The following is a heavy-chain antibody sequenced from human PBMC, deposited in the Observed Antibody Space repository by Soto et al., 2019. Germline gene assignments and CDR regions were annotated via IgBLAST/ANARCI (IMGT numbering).Heavy chain of an antibody. V-gene: IGHV4-59*01. CDR3: ARASIVGATGAFDI. J-gene: IGHJ3*02. D-gene: IGHD1-26*01. CDR2: IYYSGST. Sequence: PSETLSLTCTVSGCSISSYYWSWIRQPPGKGLEWIGYIYYSGSTNYNPSLKSRVTISVDTSKNQFSLKLSSVTAADTAVYYCARASIVGATGAFDIWGQGTMVTVSS. CDR1: GCSISSYY.